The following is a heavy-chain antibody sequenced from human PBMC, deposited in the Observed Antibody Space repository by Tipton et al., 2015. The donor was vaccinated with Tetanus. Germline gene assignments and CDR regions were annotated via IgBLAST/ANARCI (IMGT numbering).Heavy chain of an antibody. CDR1: GGLITTGGYS. D-gene: IGHD3-10*01. CDR2: IYQTDST. CDR3: VRGRGSGAQSFGFEH. J-gene: IGHJ4*02. V-gene: IGHV4-30-2*01. Sequence: TLSLTCTVSGGLITTGGYSWGWIRQLPGQGLEWLGYIYQTDSTYYNPSVRSRLTLSLQRSKNQVSLKLISVTAADTAVYFCVRGRGSGAQSFGFEHWGRGTQVIVSS.